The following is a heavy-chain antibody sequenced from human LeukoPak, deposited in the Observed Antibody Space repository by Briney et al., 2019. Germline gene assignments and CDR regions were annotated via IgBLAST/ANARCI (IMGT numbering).Heavy chain of an antibody. D-gene: IGHD6-19*01. CDR2: INPNSGGT. Sequence: ASVKVSCKASGYTFTGYYMHWVRQAPGQGLEWMGWINPNSGGTNYAQKFQGWVTMTRDTSISTAYMELSRLRSDDTAVYYCARASGIAVANYCYGMDVWGQGTTVTVSS. J-gene: IGHJ6*02. V-gene: IGHV1-2*04. CDR1: GYTFTGYY. CDR3: ARASGIAVANYCYGMDV.